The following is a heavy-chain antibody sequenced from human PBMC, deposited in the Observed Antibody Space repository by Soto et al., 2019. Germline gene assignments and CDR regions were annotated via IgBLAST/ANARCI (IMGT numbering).Heavy chain of an antibody. Sequence: SETLSLTCTVSGGPLSHAYWSWIRQPAGKGLECIGRIFPGGSTNFNPSLKSRVTLSVDTSKNQFSLRLTSVTAADTAIYYCAREDPWGTTQFDYWGHGTLVTVSS. CDR1: GGPLSHAY. CDR2: IFPGGST. D-gene: IGHD7-27*01. V-gene: IGHV4-4*07. CDR3: AREDPWGTTQFDY. J-gene: IGHJ4*01.